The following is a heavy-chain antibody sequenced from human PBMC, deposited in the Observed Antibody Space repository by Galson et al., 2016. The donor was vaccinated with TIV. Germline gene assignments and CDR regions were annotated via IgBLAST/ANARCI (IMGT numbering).Heavy chain of an antibody. V-gene: IGHV1-8*02. CDR3: ARSVVYGDY. CDR1: GYTFTSYD. CDR2: MTPNSGNT. J-gene: IGHJ4*02. D-gene: IGHD5/OR15-5a*01. Sequence: SVKVSCKASGYTFTSYDINWVRQATGQGLEWMGWMTPNSGNTGYAQKFRGRVTTTSNTSVRTAYMELSSLRSEDTAVYYCARSVVYGDYWGQGTLVTVSS.